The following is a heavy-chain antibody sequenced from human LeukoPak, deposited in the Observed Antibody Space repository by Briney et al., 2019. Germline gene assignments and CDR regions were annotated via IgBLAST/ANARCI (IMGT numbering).Heavy chain of an antibody. J-gene: IGHJ4*02. V-gene: IGHV3-21*04. Sequence: GGSLRLSCAASGFTFSSYSMNWVRQAPGKGLEWVSSISSSSSYIYYADSVKGRFTISRDNSKNTLYLQMNSLRAEDTAVYYCAKDWWLGDSSGYYFGYWGQGTLVTVSS. CDR1: GFTFSSYS. CDR3: AKDWWLGDSSGYYFGY. CDR2: ISSSSSYI. D-gene: IGHD3-22*01.